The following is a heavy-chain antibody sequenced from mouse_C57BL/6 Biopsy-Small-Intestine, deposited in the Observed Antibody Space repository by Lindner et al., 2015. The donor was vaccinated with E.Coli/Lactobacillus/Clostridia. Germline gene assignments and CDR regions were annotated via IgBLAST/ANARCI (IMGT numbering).Heavy chain of an antibody. Sequence: QLQESGPELVKPGASVKMSCKASGYTFTDYYMHWVKQSHGKSLEWIGYFYPNTGGKGYNQKFKDRATLTADKSSSTAYMELRSLTSEDSAVYYCARSYYKRSMDYWGQGTSVTVSS. J-gene: IGHJ4*01. CDR3: ARSYYKRSMDY. V-gene: IGHV1-34*01. D-gene: IGHD2-12*01. CDR2: FYPNTGGK. CDR1: GYTFTDYY.